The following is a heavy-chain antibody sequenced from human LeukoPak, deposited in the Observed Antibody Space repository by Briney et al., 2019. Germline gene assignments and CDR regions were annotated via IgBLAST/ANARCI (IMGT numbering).Heavy chain of an antibody. D-gene: IGHD3-10*01. J-gene: IGHJ6*03. CDR2: ISASGGST. CDR3: AKVMKGSERLTMVRGVIIKTAGLYYMDV. V-gene: IGHV3-23*01. CDR1: GFTLSSYA. Sequence: GGSLRLSCAASGFTLSSYAMSWVRQAPGKGLEWASSISASGGSTNYADSVKGRFTISRDNSKNTVYLQMNSLRAEDTAVYYCAKVMKGSERLTMVRGVIIKTAGLYYMDVWGKGTTVTVSS.